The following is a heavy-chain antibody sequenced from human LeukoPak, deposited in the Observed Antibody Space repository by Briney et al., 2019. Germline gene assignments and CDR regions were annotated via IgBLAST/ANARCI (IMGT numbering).Heavy chain of an antibody. CDR3: ARARYSSSWLDYYYYMDV. CDR2: IFYTGST. D-gene: IGHD6-13*01. Sequence: SETLSLTCTVSSGSISTSNYYWGWVRQPPGKALEWIGNIFYTGSTNYNPSLKSRVTISVDTSKNQFSLKLSSVTAADTAVYYCARARYSSSWLDYYYYMDVWGKGTTVTVSS. V-gene: IGHV4-39*07. J-gene: IGHJ6*03. CDR1: SGSISTSNYY.